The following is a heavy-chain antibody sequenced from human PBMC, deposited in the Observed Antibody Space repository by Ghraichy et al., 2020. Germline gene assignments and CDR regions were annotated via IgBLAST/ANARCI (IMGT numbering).Heavy chain of an antibody. CDR2: IRYDGGQK. CDR1: GFDFNRHW. J-gene: IGHJ4*02. V-gene: IGHV3-7*03. D-gene: IGHD2-21*01. Sequence: GGSLRLSCVASGFDFNRHWMSWVRQAPGKGLVWLANIRYDGGQKYDVDSVRGRFIISRDNGKDSLYLQMNSLRAEDTAVYYCVRVACGGRDYCDYWGQGNLVPVSS. CDR3: VRVACGGRDYCDY.